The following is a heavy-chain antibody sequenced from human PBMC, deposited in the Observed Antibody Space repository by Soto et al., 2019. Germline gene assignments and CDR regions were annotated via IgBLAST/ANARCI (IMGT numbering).Heavy chain of an antibody. CDR1: GGSISSYY. V-gene: IGHV4-59*01. CDR2: IYYSGST. J-gene: IGHJ4*02. Sequence: SETLSLTCTVSGGSISSYYWSWIRQPPGKGLEWIGYIYYSGSTNYNPSLKSRVTISVDTSKNQFSLKLSSVTAADTAVYYRARAAYGGYPLYYLDYWGQGTLVTVSS. CDR3: ARAAYGGYPLYYLDY. D-gene: IGHD5-12*01.